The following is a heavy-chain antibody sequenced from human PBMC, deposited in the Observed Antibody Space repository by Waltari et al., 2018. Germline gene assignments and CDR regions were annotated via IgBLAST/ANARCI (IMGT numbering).Heavy chain of an antibody. CDR3: VRGGTGMQRVESLDY. Sequence: EVQLVESGGGLVKPGGSLSLSCAASGFTFKTYSMNWVRQAPGKWLEGVSSSSDTSTYIYYAVALRGRFTTSRDNAKNSLYLQLNSLRAEDTAVYYCVRGGTGMQRVESLDYWGQGILVTVSS. V-gene: IGHV3-21*01. CDR2: SSDTSTYI. CDR1: GFTFKTYS. D-gene: IGHD3-9*01. J-gene: IGHJ4*02.